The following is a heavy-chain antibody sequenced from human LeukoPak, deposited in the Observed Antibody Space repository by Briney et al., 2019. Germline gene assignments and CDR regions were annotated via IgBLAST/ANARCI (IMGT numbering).Heavy chain of an antibody. CDR1: GYTFTGYY. J-gene: IGHJ4*02. Sequence: GASVKVSCKASGYTFTGYYMHWVRQAPGQGLEWMGWINPNSGGTNCAQKFQGRVTMTRDTSISTACMELSRLRSDGTAVYYCARAPARWLHPLDYWGQGTLVTVSS. V-gene: IGHV1-2*02. CDR2: INPNSGGT. D-gene: IGHD5-24*01. CDR3: ARAPARWLHPLDY.